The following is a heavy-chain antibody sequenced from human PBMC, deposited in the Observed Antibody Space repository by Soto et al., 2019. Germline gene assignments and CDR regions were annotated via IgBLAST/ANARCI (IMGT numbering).Heavy chain of an antibody. D-gene: IGHD3-10*01. Sequence: SETLSLTCTVSGDSMSSYYWSWIRQPPGKGLEWIGYIYYSGTTNNNPSLKSRVTISVDTSTNQLSLKLTSVTAADTAVYFCARFYGSVFDPWGQGTLVTVSS. CDR1: GDSMSSYY. CDR2: IYYSGTT. V-gene: IGHV4-59*08. CDR3: ARFYGSVFDP. J-gene: IGHJ5*02.